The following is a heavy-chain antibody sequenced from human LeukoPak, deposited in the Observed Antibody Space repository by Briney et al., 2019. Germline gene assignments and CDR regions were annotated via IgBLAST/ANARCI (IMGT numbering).Heavy chain of an antibody. CDR1: GFTFSSYN. V-gene: IGHV3-23*01. Sequence: PGGSLRLSCAASGFTFSSYNMNWVLQAPGKGLEWVSAISGSGGSIYYADSVKGRFTISRDNSKNTLYLQMNSLRAGDTAVYYCAKALEWELWMDYWGQGTLVTVSS. D-gene: IGHD1-26*01. J-gene: IGHJ4*02. CDR2: ISGSGGSI. CDR3: AKALEWELWMDY.